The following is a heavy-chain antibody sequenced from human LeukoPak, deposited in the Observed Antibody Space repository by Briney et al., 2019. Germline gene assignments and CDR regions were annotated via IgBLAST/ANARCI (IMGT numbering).Heavy chain of an antibody. CDR1: GYSFSTNW. V-gene: IGHV5-51*01. J-gene: IGHJ4*02. D-gene: IGHD1-26*01. Sequence: GESLKISCKGSGYSFSTNWIGWVRQMPGKGLEWMGLIYPSDSDTRYNPSFQGQVTISADRSISTTSLQWRSLKASDTATYYCARLTPGVGATAAYWGQGTLVTVSS. CDR2: IYPSDSDT. CDR3: ARLTPGVGATAAY.